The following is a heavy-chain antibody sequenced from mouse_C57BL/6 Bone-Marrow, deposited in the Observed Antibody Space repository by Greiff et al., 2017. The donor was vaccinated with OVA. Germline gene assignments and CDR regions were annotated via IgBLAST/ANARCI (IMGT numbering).Heavy chain of an antibody. CDR3: ASYYYGSSYGGYFDY. CDR2: INPNYGTT. CDR1: GYSFTDYN. Sequence: VQLQQSGPELVKPGASVKISCKASGYSFTDYNMNWVKQSNGKRLEWIGVINPNYGTTSYNQKFKGKATLTVDQSSSTAYMQLNSLTSEDSAVYYCASYYYGSSYGGYFDYWGQGTTLTVSS. J-gene: IGHJ2*01. D-gene: IGHD1-1*01. V-gene: IGHV1-39*01.